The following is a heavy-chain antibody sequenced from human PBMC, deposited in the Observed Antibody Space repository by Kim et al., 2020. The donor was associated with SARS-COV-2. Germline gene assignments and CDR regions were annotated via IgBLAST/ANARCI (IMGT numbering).Heavy chain of an antibody. J-gene: IGHJ4*02. CDR3: AREGNLYCSGTNCSGDFDY. V-gene: IGHV1-18*01. CDR2: ISAYNGDT. CDR1: GYTFSDYG. Sequence: ASVKVSCKTSGYTFSDYGLTWVRQAPGQELEWMGWISAYNGDTNYAQKFQGRVTMTTDTSTSTVYMELRSLRSDDTAIYYCAREGNLYCSGTNCSGDFDYWGQGTLVTVSS. D-gene: IGHD2-15*01.